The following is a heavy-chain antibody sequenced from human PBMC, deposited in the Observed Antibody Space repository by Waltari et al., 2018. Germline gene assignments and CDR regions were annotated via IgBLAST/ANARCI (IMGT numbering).Heavy chain of an antibody. V-gene: IGHV4-39*01. D-gene: IGHD3-10*01. Sequence: QLHLQESRPGLAKPSVTLSLTCTVSGGSIRRSSYSLCCIRQPPGKGLEWFGSIYYSGSTSYNPSFKRRVTISVDTTKNKVSLKLRSVTAAEKTVYYCARLESYLIDGSGSYPDYWGQGTLVTVSS. CDR2: IYYSGST. CDR1: GGSIRRSSYS. CDR3: ARLESYLIDGSGSYPDY. J-gene: IGHJ4*02.